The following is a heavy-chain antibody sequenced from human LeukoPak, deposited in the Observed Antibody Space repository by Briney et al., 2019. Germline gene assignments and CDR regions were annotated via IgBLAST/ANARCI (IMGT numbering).Heavy chain of an antibody. CDR2: IYTDDTI. CDR1: EFTVSGNQ. CDR3: AADLFSAPKGGFFDY. D-gene: IGHD2-21*01. V-gene: IGHV3-53*01. J-gene: IGHJ4*01. Sequence: GGSLRLSCVVSEFTVSGNQMSWVRQAPGKGLERVSVIYTDDTIAYADSVKGRFTIFRDNSKNTLYLHMNGLRVEDTAIYFCAADLFSAPKGGFFDYWGHGTLVTVSS.